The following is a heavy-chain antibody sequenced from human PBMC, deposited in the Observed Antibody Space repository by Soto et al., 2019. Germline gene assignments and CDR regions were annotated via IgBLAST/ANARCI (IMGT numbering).Heavy chain of an antibody. Sequence: GESLKISCKGSGYSFTSYWIGWVRQMPGKGLEWMGIIYPGDSDTRYSPSFQGQVTISADKSISTAYLRWSSLKASDTAMYYCARQGRDRGDAFDIWGQGTMVTVSS. CDR2: IYPGDSDT. CDR1: GYSFTSYW. J-gene: IGHJ3*02. V-gene: IGHV5-51*01. CDR3: ARQGRDRGDAFDI.